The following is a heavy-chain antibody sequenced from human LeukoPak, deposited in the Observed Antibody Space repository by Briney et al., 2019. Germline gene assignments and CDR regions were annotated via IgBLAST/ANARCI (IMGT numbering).Heavy chain of an antibody. D-gene: IGHD2-2*01. V-gene: IGHV4-34*01. Sequence: SETLSLTCAVYGGSFSGYYWSWIRQPPGKGLEWIGEINHSGSTNYNPSLKRRVTISVDTSKNQFSLKLSSVTAGDAAVYYCARAISLAVPAARVSWSDPWGQGTLVTVSS. CDR1: GGSFSGYY. J-gene: IGHJ5*02. CDR3: ARAISLAVPAARVSWSDP. CDR2: INHSGST.